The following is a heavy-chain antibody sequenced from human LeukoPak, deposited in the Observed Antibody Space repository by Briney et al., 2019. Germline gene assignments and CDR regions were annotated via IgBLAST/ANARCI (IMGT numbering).Heavy chain of an antibody. D-gene: IGHD3-16*02. J-gene: IGHJ6*03. CDR3: ARLVYDYVWGSYPYYYYYMDV. V-gene: IGHV4-59*01. Sequence: SETLSLTCTVSGGSISSYYWSWIRQPPGKGLEWIGYIYYSGSTNYNPSLKSRVTISVDTSKNQFSLELSSVTAADTAVYYCARLVYDYVWGSYPYYYYYMDVWGKGTTVTVSS. CDR1: GGSISSYY. CDR2: IYYSGST.